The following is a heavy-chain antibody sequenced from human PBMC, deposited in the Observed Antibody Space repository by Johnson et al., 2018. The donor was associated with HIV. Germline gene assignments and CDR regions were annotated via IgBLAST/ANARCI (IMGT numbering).Heavy chain of an antibody. Sequence: EVQLVESGGGLVQPGGSLRLSCAASGFTVSSNYMSWVRQAPGKGLEWVANITQDGSEKYYVDSVKGRFTISRDNAKNSLYLQMNSLKTEDTAVYYCTTQLMTTVVTSHAFDIWGQGTMVTVSS. D-gene: IGHD4-23*01. CDR3: TTQLMTTVVTSHAFDI. CDR2: ITQDGSEK. CDR1: GFTVSSNY. J-gene: IGHJ3*02. V-gene: IGHV3-7*03.